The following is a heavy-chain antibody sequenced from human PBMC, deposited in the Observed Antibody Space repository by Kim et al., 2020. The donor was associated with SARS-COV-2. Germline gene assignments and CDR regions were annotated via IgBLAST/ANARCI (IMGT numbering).Heavy chain of an antibody. J-gene: IGHJ4*02. D-gene: IGHD1-1*01. Sequence: SETLSLTCAVSGGSISSSNWWSWVRQPPGKGLEWIGEIYHSGSTNYNPSIKSRVTISGDKSKNQFSLKLSSVTAADTAVYYCARDLATGTGDYWGQGTLVTVSS. CDR2: IYHSGST. CDR3: ARDLATGTGDY. V-gene: IGHV4-4*02. CDR1: GGSISSSNW.